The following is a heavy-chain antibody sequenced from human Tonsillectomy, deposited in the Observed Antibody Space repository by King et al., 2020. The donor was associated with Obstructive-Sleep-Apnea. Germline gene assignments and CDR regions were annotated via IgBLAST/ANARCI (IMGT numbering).Heavy chain of an antibody. CDR1: GYSFTSYW. V-gene: IGHV5-10-1*01. J-gene: IGHJ6*02. D-gene: IGHD2-2*01. Sequence: EVQLVQSGAEVKKPGESLRISCTGSGYSFTSYWISWVRQMPGKGLEWMGRIDPSDSYTNYSPSFQGHVTISADKSISTAYLQWSSLKASDTAMYYCARHTSSTRSMDVWGQGTTVTVSS. CDR2: IDPSDSYT. CDR3: ARHTSSTRSMDV.